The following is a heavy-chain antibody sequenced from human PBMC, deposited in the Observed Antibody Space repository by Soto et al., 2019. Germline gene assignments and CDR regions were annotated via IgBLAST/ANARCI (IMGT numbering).Heavy chain of an antibody. D-gene: IGHD5-12*01. CDR2: IDPKSGGT. V-gene: IGHV1-2*02. CDR1: GPTFIAYY. CDR3: ARASVDVPE. Sequence: QLVQSGAEAKKPGASVRVSCKTSGPTFIAYYIHWVRQAPGQGLEWMGWIDPKSGGTTYEPKFLGRVTMTRDTSINTAYMDLNRLTSDDTAVYYCARASVDVPEWGQGTLITVSS. J-gene: IGHJ4*02.